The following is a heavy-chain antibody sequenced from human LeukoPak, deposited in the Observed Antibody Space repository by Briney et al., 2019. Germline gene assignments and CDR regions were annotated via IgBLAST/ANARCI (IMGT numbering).Heavy chain of an antibody. D-gene: IGHD1-26*01. CDR3: ATVDSGSYYGGGY. CDR1: GYTFTDYY. J-gene: IGHJ4*02. Sequence: ASVKVSCKVSGYTFTDYYMHWVQQAPGKGLEWMGLVDPEDSETIYAEKFQGRVTITADTSTDTAYMELSSLRSEDTAVYYCATVDSGSYYGGGYWGQGTLVTVSS. V-gene: IGHV1-69-2*01. CDR2: VDPEDSET.